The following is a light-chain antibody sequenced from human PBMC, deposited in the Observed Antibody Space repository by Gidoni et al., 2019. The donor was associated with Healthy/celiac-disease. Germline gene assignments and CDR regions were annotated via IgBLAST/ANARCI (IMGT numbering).Light chain of an antibody. CDR1: QSVSSSY. V-gene: IGKV3-20*01. Sequence: EIVLTQSPGTLSLSPGERATLSCRASQSVSSSYLAWYQQKPGQAPRLLIYGASNRATGIPDRFSGSGSGTDFTLTISRLEPEDFAVYYCQQYGSSLGYTFGQXTKLEIK. CDR2: GAS. CDR3: QQYGSSLGYT. J-gene: IGKJ2*01.